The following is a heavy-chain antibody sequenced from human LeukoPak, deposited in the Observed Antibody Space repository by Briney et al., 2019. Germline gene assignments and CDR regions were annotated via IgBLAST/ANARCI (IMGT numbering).Heavy chain of an antibody. J-gene: IGHJ4*02. CDR1: GFTFSTYA. CDR3: AKERAARGIDY. D-gene: IGHD6-6*01. CDR2: ISGSGSNT. Sequence: GSLRLSCAASGFTFSTYAMSWVRQAPGKGLGWVSTISGSGSNTYYADSVKGRFTISRDNSKDTLYLQMNSLRAEDTAIYYCAKERAARGIDYWGQGTPVTVSS. V-gene: IGHV3-23*01.